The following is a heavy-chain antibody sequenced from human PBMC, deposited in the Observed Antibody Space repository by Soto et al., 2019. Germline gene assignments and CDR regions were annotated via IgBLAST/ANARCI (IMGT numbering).Heavy chain of an antibody. CDR3: ASEIRVTMVRGAGVDY. V-gene: IGHV3-33*01. J-gene: IGHJ4*02. Sequence: QVQLVESGGGVVQPGRSLRLSCAASGFTFSSYGMHWVRQAPGKGLEWVAVIWYDGSNKYYADSVKGRFTISRDNSKNTLYPQMNSLRAEDTAVYYCASEIRVTMVRGAGVDYWGQGTLVTVSS. D-gene: IGHD3-10*01. CDR2: IWYDGSNK. CDR1: GFTFSSYG.